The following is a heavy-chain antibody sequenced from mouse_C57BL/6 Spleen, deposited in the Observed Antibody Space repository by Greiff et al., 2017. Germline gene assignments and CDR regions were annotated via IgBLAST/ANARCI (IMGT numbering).Heavy chain of an antibody. CDR2: INPNNGGT. V-gene: IGHV1-26*01. CDR1: GYTFTDYY. Sequence: VQLQQSGPELVKPGASVKISCKASGYTFTDYYMNWVKQSHGKSLEWIGDINPNNGGTSYNQKFKGKATLTVDKSSSTAYMQLSSLTSEDSAVYFCARDDYDVGFAYWGQGTLVTVSA. D-gene: IGHD2-4*01. CDR3: ARDDYDVGFAY. J-gene: IGHJ3*01.